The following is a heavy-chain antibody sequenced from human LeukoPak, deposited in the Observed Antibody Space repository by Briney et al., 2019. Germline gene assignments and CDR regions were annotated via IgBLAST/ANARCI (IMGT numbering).Heavy chain of an antibody. Sequence: SVKVSCKASGGTFSSYAISWVRQAPGQGLGRMGRIIPIFGIANYAQKFQGRVTITADKSTSTAYMELSSLRSEDTAVYYCARTLGVGASDYWGQGTLVTVSS. V-gene: IGHV1-69*04. CDR2: IIPIFGIA. D-gene: IGHD1-26*01. J-gene: IGHJ4*02. CDR1: GGTFSSYA. CDR3: ARTLGVGASDY.